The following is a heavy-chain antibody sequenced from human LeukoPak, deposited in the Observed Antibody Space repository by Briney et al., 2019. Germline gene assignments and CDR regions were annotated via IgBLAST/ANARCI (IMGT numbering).Heavy chain of an antibody. D-gene: IGHD3-22*01. J-gene: IGHJ4*01. CDR2: ISSNGDTT. CDR3: ARGSRNYVDYSGYYSY. Sequence: GGSLRLSCEASGFTFSNYGMHWVRQAPGKGLEYVSAISSNGDTTYYANSVKGRFTIYRDNSKNTLYLQMGSLRTEDMAVYYCARGSRNYVDYSGYYSYWGHGTLLTVSS. V-gene: IGHV3-64*01. CDR1: GFTFSNYG.